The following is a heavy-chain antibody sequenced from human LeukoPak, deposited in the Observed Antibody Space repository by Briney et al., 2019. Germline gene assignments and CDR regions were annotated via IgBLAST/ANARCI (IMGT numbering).Heavy chain of an antibody. D-gene: IGHD6-19*01. CDR3: ARGGYSSGWTQDYYGMDV. Sequence: GGSLRLSCAASGFTFSSYSMNWVRQAPGKGLEWVSSISSSSSYIYYADSVKGRFTISRDNAKNSLYLQMNSLRAEDTAVYYCARGGYSSGWTQDYYGMDVWGQGTTVTVSS. CDR1: GFTFSSYS. CDR2: ISSSSSYI. J-gene: IGHJ6*02. V-gene: IGHV3-21*01.